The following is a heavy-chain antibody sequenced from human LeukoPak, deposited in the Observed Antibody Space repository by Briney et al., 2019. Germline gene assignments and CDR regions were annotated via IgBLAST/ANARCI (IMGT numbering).Heavy chain of an antibody. V-gene: IGHV4-38-2*02. CDR3: AREVLATVTTFWFDL. D-gene: IGHD4-17*01. CDR1: GYSISSGFY. J-gene: IGHJ4*02. CDR2: IYHSGST. Sequence: SETLSLTCTVSGYSISSGFYWGWIRQPPGKGLEWIGSIYHSGSTYFNPSLKSRVTISVDTSNNQFSLKLSPVTAADAAVYYCAREVLATVTTFWFDLWGQGTLVTVSS.